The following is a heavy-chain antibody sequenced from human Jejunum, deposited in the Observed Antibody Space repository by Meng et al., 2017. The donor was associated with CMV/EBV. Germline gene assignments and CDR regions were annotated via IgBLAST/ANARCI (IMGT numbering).Heavy chain of an antibody. CDR3: AHFVGGYYPSRPDY. D-gene: IGHD1-26*01. Sequence: TLKESGPTPFKPTPHLQLTCSLSGFSPSTSGEGVGWVRQPPGKALEWLALIYRGDDKRYSPSLNSRLTIAKDASKNEVVLTLSNMGPVDTGTYYCAHFVGGYYPSRPDYWGQGTLVTVFS. V-gene: IGHV2-5*02. J-gene: IGHJ4*02. CDR2: IYRGDDK. CDR1: GFSPSTSGEG.